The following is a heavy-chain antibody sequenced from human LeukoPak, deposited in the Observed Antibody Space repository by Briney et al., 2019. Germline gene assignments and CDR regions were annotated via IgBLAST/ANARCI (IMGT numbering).Heavy chain of an antibody. CDR1: GFSVSTNY. CDR2: IYADGST. D-gene: IGHD2-8*01. CDR3: ARDGPENIVLMVYAMSAAAALDY. V-gene: IGHV3-66*01. J-gene: IGHJ4*02. Sequence: GGSLRLSCAASGFSVSTNYMTWVRQAPGKGLEWVSVIYADGSTYYSISVKGRFTISRDNTKNTLYLQMNSLRAEDTAVYYCARDGPENIVLMVYAMSAAAALDYWGQGTLVTVSS.